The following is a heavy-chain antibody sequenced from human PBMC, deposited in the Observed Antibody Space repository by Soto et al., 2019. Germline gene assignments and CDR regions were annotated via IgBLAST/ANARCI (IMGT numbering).Heavy chain of an antibody. J-gene: IGHJ6*02. Sequence: QVQLVESGGGVVQPGRSLRLSCAASGFTFSSYGMHWVRQAPGKGLEWVAVISYDGSNKYYADSVKGRFTISRDNCKNTRYLQMNSLRAEDTAVYYCAKEAEIAVAGAYYYYGMDVWGQGTTVTVSS. D-gene: IGHD6-19*01. CDR2: ISYDGSNK. V-gene: IGHV3-30*18. CDR3: AKEAEIAVAGAYYYYGMDV. CDR1: GFTFSSYG.